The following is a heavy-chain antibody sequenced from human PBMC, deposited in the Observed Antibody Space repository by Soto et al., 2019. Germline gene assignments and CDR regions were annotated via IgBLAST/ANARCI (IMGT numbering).Heavy chain of an antibody. CDR2: MSGSRGST. Sequence: EVPLLESGGGLVQPGGSLRLSCAASGFTFSSYVMSWVRQAPGKGLEWVSAMSGSRGSTYYADSVKGRFTISRDNSKNTLYLQMNSLRAEDTAVYYCAKDLALPTSGWYGFDYWGQGTLVTVSS. CDR1: GFTFSSYV. D-gene: IGHD6-19*01. J-gene: IGHJ4*02. V-gene: IGHV3-23*01. CDR3: AKDLALPTSGWYGFDY.